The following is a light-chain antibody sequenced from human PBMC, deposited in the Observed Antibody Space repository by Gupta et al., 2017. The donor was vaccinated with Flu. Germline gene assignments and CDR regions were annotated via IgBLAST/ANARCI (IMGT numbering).Light chain of an antibody. CDR2: GVN. J-gene: IGLJ1*01. CDR3: SSCHSSRTRFG. V-gene: IGLV1-44*01. CDR1: RSIVGSKD. Sequence: SRSIVGSKDVGWYQNNPGTAPNLLIYGVNNRPSGVPDRFSGSKSGTTASLPINGLQAEDEADSYCSSCHSSRTRFGFGTGTKVTVL.